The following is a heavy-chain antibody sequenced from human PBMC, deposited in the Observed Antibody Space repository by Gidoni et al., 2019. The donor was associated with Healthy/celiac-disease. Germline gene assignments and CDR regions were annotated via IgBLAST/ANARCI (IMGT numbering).Heavy chain of an antibody. V-gene: IGHV3-33*01. D-gene: IGHD2-2*01. CDR2: IWYDGSNK. Sequence: QVQLVESGGGVVQPGRSLRLSCAAAGFTFSSYGMPWVRQAPGKGLEWVAGIWYDGSNKYYADSVKGRFTISRDNSKNTLYLQMNSLRAEDTAVYYCARDRVPAAPEDYYYYYYGMDVWGQGTTVTVSS. CDR3: ARDRVPAAPEDYYYYYYGMDV. CDR1: GFTFSSYG. J-gene: IGHJ6*02.